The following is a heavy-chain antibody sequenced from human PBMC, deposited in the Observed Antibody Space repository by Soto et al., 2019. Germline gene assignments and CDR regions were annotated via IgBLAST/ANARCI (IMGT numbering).Heavy chain of an antibody. D-gene: IGHD3-16*01. V-gene: IGHV4-39*07. J-gene: IGHJ4*02. CDR1: GGSISSSSYY. CDR3: TKSRYAWFSDF. CDR2: IYYSGSP. Sequence: PSAPLSLTCTVSGGSISSSSYYWGWIRQPPGKGPEWIARIYYSGSPLYHPSLQSRLVITLDSSTTQFSLNLTSATAAETAVYYCTKSRYAWFSDFWAQGPLFSVAA.